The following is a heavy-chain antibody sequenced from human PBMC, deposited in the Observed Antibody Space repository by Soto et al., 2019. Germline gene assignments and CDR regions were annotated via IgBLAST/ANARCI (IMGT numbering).Heavy chain of an antibody. Sequence: QVQLQESGPGLVKPSQTLSLTCTVSGGSISSGGYYWSWIRQHPGKGLEWIGYIYYSGSTYYNPSLKSRVTISVDTSKNQFYLKLSSVTAADTAVYYCARGGSVAVAGGIDYWGQGTLVTVSS. V-gene: IGHV4-31*03. CDR2: IYYSGST. J-gene: IGHJ4*02. D-gene: IGHD6-19*01. CDR3: ARGGSVAVAGGIDY. CDR1: GGSISSGGYY.